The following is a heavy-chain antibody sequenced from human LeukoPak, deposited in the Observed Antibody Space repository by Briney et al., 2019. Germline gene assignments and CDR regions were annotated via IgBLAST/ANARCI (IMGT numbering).Heavy chain of an antibody. J-gene: IGHJ4*02. D-gene: IGHD4-23*01. CDR3: ASRNYGGHPIPLDY. V-gene: IGHV3-21*01. CDR2: ISSSSSYI. Sequence: GGSLRLSCAASGFTFSSYSMNWVRQAPGKGLEWVSSISSSSSYIYYADSVKGRFTISRDNAKNSLYLQMNSLRVDDTAFYYCASRNYGGHPIPLDYWGQGILVTVSS. CDR1: GFTFSSYS.